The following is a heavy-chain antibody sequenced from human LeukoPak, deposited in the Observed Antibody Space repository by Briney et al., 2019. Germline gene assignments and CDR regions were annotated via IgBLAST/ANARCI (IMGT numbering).Heavy chain of an antibody. V-gene: IGHV3-49*04. CDR1: GFTFGDYA. D-gene: IGHD3-22*01. CDR3: TRSEYTYYYDGSGYLIDY. J-gene: IGHJ4*02. Sequence: PGGSLRLSCTASGFTFGDYALTWVRQAPGKGLEWLGFIRSKTYGGTTELAASVEGRFTISRDDSKSIAYLQMNSLKTEDTAVYYCTRSEYTYYYDGSGYLIDYWGREPWSPSPQ. CDR2: IRSKTYGGTT.